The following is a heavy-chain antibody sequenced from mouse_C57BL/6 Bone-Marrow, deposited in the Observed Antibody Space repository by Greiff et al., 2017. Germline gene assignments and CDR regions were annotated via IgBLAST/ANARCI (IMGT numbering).Heavy chain of an antibody. Sequence: VQLQESGAELAKPGASVKMSCKASGYTFTSYWMPWVKQRPGQGLEWIGYINPSSGYTNYNQKFKDKATLTADTSSSTAYMELSSLTYEDSAVSYCARCGRPYDYFDYWGQGTTLTVSA. V-gene: IGHV1-7*01. CDR1: GYTFTSYW. J-gene: IGHJ2*01. CDR3: ARCGRPYDYFDY. CDR2: INPSSGYT. D-gene: IGHD2-10*02.